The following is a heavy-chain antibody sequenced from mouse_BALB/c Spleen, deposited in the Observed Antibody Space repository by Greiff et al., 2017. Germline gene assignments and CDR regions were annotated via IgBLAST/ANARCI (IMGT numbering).Heavy chain of an antibody. CDR2: ISSGSSTI. V-gene: IGHV5-17*02. D-gene: IGHD2-2*01. J-gene: IGHJ4*01. CDR3: ARGLPYYAMDY. Sequence: EVQLVESGGGLVKPGGSRKLSCAASGFTFSSFGMHWVRQAPEKGLEWVAYISSGSSTIYYADTVKGRFTISRDNPKNTLFLQMTSLRSEDTAMYYCARGLPYYAMDYWGQGTSVTVSS. CDR1: GFTFSSFG.